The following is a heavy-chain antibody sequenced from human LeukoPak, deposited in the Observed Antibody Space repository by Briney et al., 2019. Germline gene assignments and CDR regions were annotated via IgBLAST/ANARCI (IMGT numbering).Heavy chain of an antibody. CDR1: GGSISSYY. CDR2: IYYNGST. Sequence: SETLSLTCTVSGGSISSYYWSWIRQPPGKGLEWIGYIYYNGSTNYSPSLKSRVTISVDTSKNQFSLKLSSVTAADTAVYYCARGGLPYSYGPHDAFDIWGQGTMVTVSS. CDR3: ARGGLPYSYGPHDAFDI. D-gene: IGHD5-18*01. V-gene: IGHV4-59*01. J-gene: IGHJ3*02.